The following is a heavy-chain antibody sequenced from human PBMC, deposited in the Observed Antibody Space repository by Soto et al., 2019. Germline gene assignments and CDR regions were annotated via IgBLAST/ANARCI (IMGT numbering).Heavy chain of an antibody. CDR3: ARGRRWLQGLFDY. D-gene: IGHD5-12*01. J-gene: IGHJ4*02. V-gene: IGHV1-8*01. CDR1: GYTFTSYD. CDR2: MNPNSGNT. Sequence: ASVKFSCKASGYTFTSYDINWVRPATGQGLEWRGWMNPNSGNTGYAQKFQGRVTMTRNTSISTAYMELSSLRSEDTAVYYCARGRRWLQGLFDYWGQGTLVTVSS.